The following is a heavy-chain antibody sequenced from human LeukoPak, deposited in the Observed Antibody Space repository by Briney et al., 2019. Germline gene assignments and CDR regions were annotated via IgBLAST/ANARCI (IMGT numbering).Heavy chain of an antibody. Sequence: GGSLRLSCAASGFTFSSYAMHWVRQAPGKGLEWVAVISYDGSNKYYADSVKGRFTISRDNSKNTLYLQMNSLRVEDTATYYCVKVSYDIVVTKNRIPKLSWLDPWGQGVLVAVSS. CDR3: VKVSYDIVVTKNRIPKLSWLDP. CDR1: GFTFSSYA. D-gene: IGHD2-21*01. J-gene: IGHJ5*02. CDR2: ISYDGSNK. V-gene: IGHV3-30-3*01.